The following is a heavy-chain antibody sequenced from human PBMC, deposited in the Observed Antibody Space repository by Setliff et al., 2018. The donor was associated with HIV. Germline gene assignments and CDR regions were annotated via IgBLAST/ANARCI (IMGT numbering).Heavy chain of an antibody. J-gene: IGHJ4*02. CDR1: DSGTYY. D-gene: IGHD1-1*01. Sequence: SETLSLTCTVSDSGTYYWSWIRQPAGKGLEWIGEINHRGSTNYNPSLKSRVTISVDTSKNHFSLKLRSVTAADTAVYYCAQLGMVDDFDYWGQGTLVTVSS. CDR3: AQLGMVDDFDY. V-gene: IGHV4-61*10. CDR2: INHRGST.